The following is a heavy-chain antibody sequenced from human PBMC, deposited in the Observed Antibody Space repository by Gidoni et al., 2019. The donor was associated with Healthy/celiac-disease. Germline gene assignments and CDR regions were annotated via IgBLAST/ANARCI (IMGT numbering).Heavy chain of an antibody. CDR1: GGSISSYY. CDR2: IYYSGST. D-gene: IGHD6-6*01. Sequence: QVKLQESGPGLVKPSETLSLTCTVSGGSISSYYWSWIRQPPGKGLEWIGYIYYSGSTNYNPSLKSRVTISVDTSKNQFSLKLSSVTAADTAVYYCARAPPIIAARPGYYFDYWGQGTLVTVSS. J-gene: IGHJ4*02. V-gene: IGHV4-59*01. CDR3: ARAPPIIAARPGYYFDY.